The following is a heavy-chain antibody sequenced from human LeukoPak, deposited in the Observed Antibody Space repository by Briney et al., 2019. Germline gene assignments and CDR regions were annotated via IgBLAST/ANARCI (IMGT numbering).Heavy chain of an antibody. CDR1: GFTFSSYS. CDR2: ISSSSSTI. CDR3: ARWGYDYGGNYLDS. V-gene: IGHV3-48*02. J-gene: IGHJ4*02. Sequence: GGSLRLSCAASGFTFSSYSMNWVRPAPGKALEWVSYISSSSSTIYYAGSVKGRFTISRDNAKNSLYLQMNSLRDEDTAVYYCARWGYDYGGNYLDSWGQGTLVTVSS. D-gene: IGHD4-23*01.